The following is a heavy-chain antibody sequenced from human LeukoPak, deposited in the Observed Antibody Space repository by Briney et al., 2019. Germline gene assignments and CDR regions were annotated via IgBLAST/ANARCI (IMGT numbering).Heavy chain of an antibody. Sequence: GGSLRLSCAASGFTFDDYGMSWVRQAPGKGLEWVSGISWSGGNTGYADSVKGRFTISRDNAKNTLSLQMNSLRAEDTAVFYCAKGSSDSSNYSPYDSWGQGTLVTVSS. V-gene: IGHV3-20*04. CDR3: AKGSSDSSNYSPYDS. CDR2: ISWSGGNT. D-gene: IGHD3-22*01. CDR1: GFTFDDYG. J-gene: IGHJ4*02.